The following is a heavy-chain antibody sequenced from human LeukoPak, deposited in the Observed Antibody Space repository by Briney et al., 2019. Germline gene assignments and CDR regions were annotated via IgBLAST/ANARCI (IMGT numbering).Heavy chain of an antibody. J-gene: IGHJ4*02. CDR1: GFTFSDYY. CDR2: ISSTSSYI. CDR3: ARVSQWLVPY. Sequence: PGGSLRLSCAASGFTFSDYYMSSIRQAPGKGLEWVSYISSTSSYINYADSVKGRFTISRDNAKNSLFLQMNSLRAEDTAVYYCARVSQWLVPYWGQGTLVTVSS. D-gene: IGHD6-19*01. V-gene: IGHV3-11*05.